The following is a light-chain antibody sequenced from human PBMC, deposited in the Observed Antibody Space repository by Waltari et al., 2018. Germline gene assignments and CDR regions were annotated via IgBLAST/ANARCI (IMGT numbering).Light chain of an antibody. J-gene: IGLJ1*01. Sequence: QSALTQPASVSGSPGQSITISCTGTSSDVGGYKYVSWYQQHPGKAPKLRIYGFSNRPSGVSNRFSGSKSGNTASLIISGLQAEDEADYYCSSYTSSSTRVFGTGTKVTVL. CDR3: SSYTSSSTRV. CDR2: GFS. CDR1: SSDVGGYKY. V-gene: IGLV2-14*03.